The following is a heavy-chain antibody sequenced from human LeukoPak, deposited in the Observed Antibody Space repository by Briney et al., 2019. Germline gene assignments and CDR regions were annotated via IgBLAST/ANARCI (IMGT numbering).Heavy chain of an antibody. CDR2: INPNNGGT. CDR3: ARRLGHTSLYNYGLSLDP. Sequence: GASVKVSCKASGYTFTDHYLHWVRQAPGKGLEWMGWINPNNGGTTYAKKFYGKFTMTRDTSLTTVYMELSSLTSDDTAVYYCARRLGHTSLYNYGLSLDPWGQGTLVTVSS. D-gene: IGHD4-17*01. V-gene: IGHV1-2*02. J-gene: IGHJ5*02. CDR1: GYTFTDHY.